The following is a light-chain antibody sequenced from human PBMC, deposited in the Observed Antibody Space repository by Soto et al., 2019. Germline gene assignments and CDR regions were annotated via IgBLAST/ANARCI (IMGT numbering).Light chain of an antibody. Sequence: QSALTQPASVSGSPGQSITISCTGTTSDVGGYSFVSWYQLHPGKAPKLMIYEVSNRPSGVSNRFSGSKSGNTASLTISGLQAEDESDYSCSSYTTSGTRVFGTGTKVTVL. CDR2: EVS. V-gene: IGLV2-14*01. CDR3: SSYTTSGTRV. CDR1: TSDVGGYSF. J-gene: IGLJ1*01.